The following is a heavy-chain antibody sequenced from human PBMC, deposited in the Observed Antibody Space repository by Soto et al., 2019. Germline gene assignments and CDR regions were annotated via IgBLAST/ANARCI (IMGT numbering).Heavy chain of an antibody. CDR3: ATIAARLSNYFDY. J-gene: IGHJ4*02. V-gene: IGHV4-39*01. CDR2: IYYSGST. CDR1: GASISTSSY. D-gene: IGHD6-6*01. Sequence: QLQLQESGPGLVKPSETLSLTCSVSGASISTSSYWGWIRQPPGKGLECIGTIYYSGSTSYNPSLKSRVTISLDTSKNQFSLKLTSVTAADTAVYYCATIAARLSNYFDYWGQGSLVTVSS.